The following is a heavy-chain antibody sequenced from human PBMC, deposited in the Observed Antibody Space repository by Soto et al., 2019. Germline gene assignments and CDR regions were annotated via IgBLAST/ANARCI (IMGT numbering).Heavy chain of an antibody. CDR2: ISGSGGST. CDR1: GFTFSSYA. CDR3: SKDQVGHHSSGWQGAFDM. D-gene: IGHD6-19*01. Sequence: EVQLLESGGGLVQPGGSLRLSCAASGFTFSSYAMSWVRQAPGKGLEWVSAISGSGGSTWYADSVKGRFTISRDNSKNTLHLQMNSLRAEDTAVYYCSKDQVGHHSSGWQGAFDMWGQGTMVTVSS. V-gene: IGHV3-23*01. J-gene: IGHJ3*02.